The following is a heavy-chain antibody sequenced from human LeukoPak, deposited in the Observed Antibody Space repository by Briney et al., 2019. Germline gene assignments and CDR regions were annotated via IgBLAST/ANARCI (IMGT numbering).Heavy chain of an antibody. V-gene: IGHV3-30*02. CDR3: ARASGEPEWMYYFDY. Sequence: PGGSLRLSCAASGFTFSSYVMHWVRQAPGKGLEWVAFIRYDGSDKYYTDSVKGRFTISRDNSKNTLYLQMNSLRAEDTAVYYCARASGEPEWMYYFDYWGQGTLVTVSS. D-gene: IGHD3-10*01. CDR1: GFTFSSYV. CDR2: IRYDGSDK. J-gene: IGHJ4*02.